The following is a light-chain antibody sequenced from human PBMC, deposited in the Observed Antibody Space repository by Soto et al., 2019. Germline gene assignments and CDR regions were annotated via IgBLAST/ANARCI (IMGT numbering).Light chain of an antibody. CDR3: QHYNTYSGT. CDR2: DVS. V-gene: IGKV1-5*01. CDR1: QNIGDW. J-gene: IGKJ1*01. Sequence: DIQMAQSPSTLSPSLGDRVTITCRASQNIGDWLAWYQQKPGKAPKLLVYDVSSLQSGVPSRFSGSGSGTEFTLTISSLQPDDFATYYCQHYNTYSGTFGQGTKVDI.